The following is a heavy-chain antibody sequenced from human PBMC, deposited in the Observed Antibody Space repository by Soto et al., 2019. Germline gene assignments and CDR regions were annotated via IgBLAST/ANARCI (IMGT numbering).Heavy chain of an antibody. Sequence: QGQLVQSGAEVRKPGASVKVSCQASGYIFNNYGLSWVRQVPGQGLEWVGWIGPYNGKTDYAQKFRDRVTMTADTTTKTAYMEMRSLTSDDSAFYYCARCYCSVGSCFTGWHFDLWGRGTLVTVSS. V-gene: IGHV1-18*01. CDR2: IGPYNGKT. CDR1: GYIFNNYG. CDR3: ARCYCSVGSCFTGWHFDL. D-gene: IGHD6-19*01. J-gene: IGHJ2*01.